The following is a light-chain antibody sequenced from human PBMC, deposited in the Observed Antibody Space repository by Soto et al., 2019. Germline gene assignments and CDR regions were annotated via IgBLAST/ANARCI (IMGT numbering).Light chain of an antibody. J-gene: IGKJ5*01. CDR1: QAIRND. CDR2: AAS. V-gene: IGKV1-6*02. Sequence: AIQMTQSPSSQSASVGDRVTITCRASQAIRNDLDWYQQKPGKAPKLLIYAASSLQSGVPSRFSGSGSGTDFTLTISSLQAEDFATYYCLQDYNYPPPFGQGTRLEIK. CDR3: LQDYNYPPP.